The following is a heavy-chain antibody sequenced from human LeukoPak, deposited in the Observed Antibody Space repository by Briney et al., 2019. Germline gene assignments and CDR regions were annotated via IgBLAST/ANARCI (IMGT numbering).Heavy chain of an antibody. V-gene: IGHV4-4*07. CDR3: ARDRYYYDSSGYYQLDY. CDR1: GVSISSYY. CDR2: IYTSGST. J-gene: IGHJ4*02. D-gene: IGHD3-22*01. Sequence: SETLSLTCTVSGVSISSYYWSWIRQPAGKGLEWIGRIYTSGSTNYNPSLKSRVTMSVDTSKNLFSLKLSSVTAADTAVYYCARDRYYYDSSGYYQLDYWGQGTLVTVSS.